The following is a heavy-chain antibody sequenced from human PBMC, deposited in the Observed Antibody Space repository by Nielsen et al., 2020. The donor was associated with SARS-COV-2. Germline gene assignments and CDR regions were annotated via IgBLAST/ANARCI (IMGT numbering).Heavy chain of an antibody. V-gene: IGHV1-18*01. J-gene: IGHJ4*02. CDR2: ISAYNGNT. CDR3: ARDRPRTYYYDSSGYLDY. Sequence: ASVKVSCKASGYTFTSYGISWVRQAPGQGLEWMGWISAYNGNTNYAQKLQGRVTMTTDTSTSTAHMELRSLRSDDTAVYYCARDRPRTYYYDSSGYLDYWGQGTLVTVSS. CDR1: GYTFTSYG. D-gene: IGHD3-22*01.